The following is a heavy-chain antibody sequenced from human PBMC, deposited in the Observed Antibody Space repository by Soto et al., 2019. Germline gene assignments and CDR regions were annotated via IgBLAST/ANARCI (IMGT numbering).Heavy chain of an antibody. CDR2: IYYSGST. V-gene: IGHV4-30-4*08. Sequence: PSETLSLTCTVSGGSLSSGDYYWSWIRQPPGKGLEWIGYIYYSGSTYYNPSLKSRVTISVDTSKNQFSLKLSSVTAADTAVYYCARNPTPRYCSSTSCYGRRYYYYYYGMDVWGQGTTVTVSS. D-gene: IGHD2-2*01. CDR1: GGSLSSGDYY. CDR3: ARNPTPRYCSSTSCYGRRYYYYYYGMDV. J-gene: IGHJ6*02.